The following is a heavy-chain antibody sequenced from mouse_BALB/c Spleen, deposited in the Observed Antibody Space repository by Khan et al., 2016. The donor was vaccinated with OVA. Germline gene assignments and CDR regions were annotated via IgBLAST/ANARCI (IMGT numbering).Heavy chain of an antibody. D-gene: IGHD2-10*01. Sequence: QMQLEESEPGLVAPSQSLSITCTISGFSLTNYGIHWVRQPPGKGLEWLVVIWRDGSTTYNSVLKSRLSIRKDNSKSQVFLKMHRLQIDDTAMYYCARQPYYHYYLMDYWGKGTSVTVPS. CDR3: ARQPYYHYYLMDY. J-gene: IGHJ4*01. CDR2: IWRDGST. CDR1: GFSLTNYG. V-gene: IGHV2-6-1*01.